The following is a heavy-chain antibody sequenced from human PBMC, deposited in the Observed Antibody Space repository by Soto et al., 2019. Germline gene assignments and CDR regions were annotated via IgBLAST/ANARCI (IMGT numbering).Heavy chain of an antibody. CDR2: INPRNGAA. CDR3: VHNKHDSSGYFDS. CDR1: GYTFTGNY. V-gene: IGHV1-2*02. Sequence: ASVKVSCKASGYTFTGNYMHWVRQAPGQGLEWMGWINPRNGAAKYAQNFQGRVTLTWDTSITTAYMDLSRLRSDDTAVFYCVHNKHDSSGYFDSWGPGTLVTVSS. D-gene: IGHD3-22*01. J-gene: IGHJ4*02.